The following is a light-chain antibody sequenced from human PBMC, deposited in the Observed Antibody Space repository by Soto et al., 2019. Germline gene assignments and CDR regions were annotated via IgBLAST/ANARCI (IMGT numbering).Light chain of an antibody. V-gene: IGKV1-5*03. CDR3: HQYHIYPVT. CDR2: KAS. Sequence: DSQMSQSPSTLSASVGDRVTITCRASQSFGTGLAWYQQKPGKAPELLIRKASTLENGVPLRFSGSGSGTYFTLTISSLQPDDFATYLCHQYHIYPVTFGGGTKVEIK. CDR1: QSFGTG. J-gene: IGKJ4*01.